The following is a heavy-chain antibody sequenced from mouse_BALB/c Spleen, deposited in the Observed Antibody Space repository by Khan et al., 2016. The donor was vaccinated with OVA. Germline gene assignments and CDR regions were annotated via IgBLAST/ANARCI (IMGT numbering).Heavy chain of an antibody. V-gene: IGHV2-6-4*01. Sequence: VELVESGPGLVAPSQSLSSTCTVSGFSLSRYNIHWVRQPPGKGLEWLGVIWGGGGTDYNSTLKSRLNISKDNSKSQVFLKMNSLQTDDTAMYYCARAYYRDDGYYAMDYWGQGTSVTVSS. D-gene: IGHD2-14*01. CDR1: GFSLSRYN. CDR3: ARAYYRDDGYYAMDY. J-gene: IGHJ4*01. CDR2: IWGGGGT.